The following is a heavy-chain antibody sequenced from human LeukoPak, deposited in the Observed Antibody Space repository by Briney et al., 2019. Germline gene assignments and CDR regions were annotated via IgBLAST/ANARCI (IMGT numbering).Heavy chain of an antibody. J-gene: IGHJ4*02. V-gene: IGHV3-7*01. CDR1: GFTFSSYW. CDR3: ARDSYRALEY. Sequence: GGSLRLSCAASGFTFSSYWMSWVRQAPGKGLEWVAHINQDGSEKYYVDSVKGRFTISRDNAKSSLYLQMNSLRADDTAVYYCARDSYRALEYWGRGTLVTVSS. D-gene: IGHD1-14*01. CDR2: INQDGSEK.